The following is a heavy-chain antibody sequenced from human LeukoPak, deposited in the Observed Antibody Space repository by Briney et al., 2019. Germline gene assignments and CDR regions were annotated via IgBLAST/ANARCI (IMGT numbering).Heavy chain of an antibody. D-gene: IGHD6-13*01. Sequence: PSETLSLTCTVSGGSISSYYSSWIRQPPGKGLEWIGYIYYSGSTNYNPSLKSRVTISVDTSKNQFSLKLSSVTAADTAVYYCARGDSSPWYFDLWGRGTLVTVSS. CDR1: GGSISSYY. CDR3: ARGDSSPWYFDL. V-gene: IGHV4-59*01. CDR2: IYYSGST. J-gene: IGHJ2*01.